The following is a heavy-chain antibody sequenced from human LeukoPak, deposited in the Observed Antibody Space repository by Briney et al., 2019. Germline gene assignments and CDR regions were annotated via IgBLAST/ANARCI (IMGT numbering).Heavy chain of an antibody. V-gene: IGHV1-69*13. Sequence: SVKVSCKASGGTFSSYAISWVRQAPGQGLEWMGGIIPIFGTANYAQKFQGRVTITADESTSTAYMELSSLRSEDTAVYYCAREEGENIVVVPAAKGTYYFDYWGQGTLVTVSS. CDR1: GGTFSSYA. J-gene: IGHJ4*02. CDR3: AREEGENIVVVPAAKGTYYFDY. D-gene: IGHD2-2*01. CDR2: IIPIFGTA.